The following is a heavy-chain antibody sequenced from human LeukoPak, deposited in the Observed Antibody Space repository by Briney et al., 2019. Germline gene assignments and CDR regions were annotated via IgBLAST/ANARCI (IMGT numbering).Heavy chain of an antibody. CDR1: GFTFSTYW. CDR2: IKSDGST. CDR3: ARAPSEIGGYYPEYFRH. Sequence: GGSLSLSGAASGFTFSTYWMHWVRQAPGKGLVWVSRIKSDGSTNYADSVKGRFTISRDNANNTLSLQMNSLRPEDTGVYYCARAPSEIGGYYPEYFRHWGQGTLVTVSS. V-gene: IGHV3-74*01. J-gene: IGHJ1*01. D-gene: IGHD3-22*01.